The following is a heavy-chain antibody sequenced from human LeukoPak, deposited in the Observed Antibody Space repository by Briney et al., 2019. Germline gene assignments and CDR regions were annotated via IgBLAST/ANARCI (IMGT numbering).Heavy chain of an antibody. CDR1: GFTFSSYG. V-gene: IGHV3-33*01. Sequence: GGSLRLSCAASGFTFSSYGMHWIRQAPGKGLEWVAVIWSDSSHKYYADTMKGRCTISRDNSKNMVYLQMNSLRVEDTAVYYCASAAGAFDVWGQETSVTVSS. D-gene: IGHD6-13*01. J-gene: IGHJ3*01. CDR3: ASAAGAFDV. CDR2: IWSDSSHK.